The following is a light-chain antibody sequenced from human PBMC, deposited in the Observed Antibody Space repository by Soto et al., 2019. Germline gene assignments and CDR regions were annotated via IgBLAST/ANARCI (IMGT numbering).Light chain of an antibody. CDR3: SSYAGSNNV. Sequence: QSALTQPPSASGSPGQSVTISCTGTSSDVGGYNYVSWYQQHPGKVPKVMIYEVSKRPSGVPDRFSGSKSGNTASLTVSGLQAEDEADYYCSSYAGSNNVFGTGTKLTVL. CDR1: SSDVGGYNY. J-gene: IGLJ1*01. CDR2: EVS. V-gene: IGLV2-8*01.